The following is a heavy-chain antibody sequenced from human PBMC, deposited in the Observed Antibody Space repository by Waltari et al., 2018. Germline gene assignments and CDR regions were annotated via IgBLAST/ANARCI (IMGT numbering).Heavy chain of an antibody. D-gene: IGHD3-10*01. CDR2: ISSSGNTI. Sequence: EVQLVESGGGLVQPGGSLRLSCAASAFTFSSFEMNWVRQAQGKGLEWVSYISSSGNTIYYSDAVKGRFTISRDEAKKSLYLQMNSLRAEDTAVYYCARDRITMLRGTNDAFDIWGQGTMVTVSS. CDR3: ARDRITMLRGTNDAFDI. CDR1: AFTFSSFE. J-gene: IGHJ3*02. V-gene: IGHV3-48*03.